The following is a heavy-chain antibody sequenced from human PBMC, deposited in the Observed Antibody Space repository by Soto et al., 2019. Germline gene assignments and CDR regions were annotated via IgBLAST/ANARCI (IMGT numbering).Heavy chain of an antibody. D-gene: IGHD3-22*01. J-gene: IGHJ4*02. CDR2: INPSGGST. CDR3: ARALNYYDSSDYFDY. V-gene: IGHV1-46*01. CDR1: GYTFTSYY. Sequence: QVQLVQSGAEVKKPGASVKVSCKASGYTFTSYYMHWVRQAPGQGLEWMGIINPSGGSTSYAQKFQGRVTMTRDTSTSTVYMELSSLRSEDTAVHYCARALNYYDSSDYFDYWGQGTLVTVSS.